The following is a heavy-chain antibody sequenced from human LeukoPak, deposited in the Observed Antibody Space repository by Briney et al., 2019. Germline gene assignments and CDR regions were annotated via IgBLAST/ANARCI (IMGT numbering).Heavy chain of an antibody. CDR2: IYTSGSS. CDR3: ARSLVVQGYYYYYYMDV. CDR1: GGSLSSSSYY. Sequence: SETLSLTCTVSGGSLSSSSYYWNWIRQPAGKGLEWIGRIYTSGSSDYRSSLKSRVSMSVDTSKNQFSLKLRSVTAADTATYYCARSLVVQGYYYYYYMDVWGKGTTVTVSS. V-gene: IGHV4-61*02. D-gene: IGHD2-2*01. J-gene: IGHJ6*03.